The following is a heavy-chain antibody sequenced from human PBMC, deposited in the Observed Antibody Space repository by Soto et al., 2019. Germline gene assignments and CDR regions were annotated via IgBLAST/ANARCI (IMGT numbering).Heavy chain of an antibody. CDR3: TGAQIAVPGTLDY. CDR2: INSASGRR. D-gene: IGHD6-19*01. CDR1: GSTFTTYY. V-gene: IGHV1-46*01. Sequence: GASVKVSCKASGSTFTTYYIHWVRQAPGQGLEWMGIINSASGRRTYAQKFQGRIILTSDTSTATLYMELNSLRSEDTAVYYCTGAQIAVPGTLDYWGQGTPVTVSS. J-gene: IGHJ4*02.